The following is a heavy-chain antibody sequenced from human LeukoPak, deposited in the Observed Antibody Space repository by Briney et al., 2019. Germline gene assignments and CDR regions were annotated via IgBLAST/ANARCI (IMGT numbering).Heavy chain of an antibody. CDR3: APDSSSWGYFDY. CDR1: GFTFSSYA. CDR2: ISSSSSYI. D-gene: IGHD6-13*01. Sequence: KPGGSLRLSCAASGFTFSSYAMSWVRQAPGKGLEWVSSISSSSSYIYYADSVKGRFTISRDNAKNSLYLQMNSLRAEDTAVYYCAPDSSSWGYFDYWGQGTLVTVSS. J-gene: IGHJ4*02. V-gene: IGHV3-21*01.